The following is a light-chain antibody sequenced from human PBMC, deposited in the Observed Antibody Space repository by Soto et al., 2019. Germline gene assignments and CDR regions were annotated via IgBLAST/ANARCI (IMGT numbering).Light chain of an antibody. J-gene: IGLJ1*01. CDR2: EVS. CDR3: SSFTSAYTFV. Sequence: QSVLAQPASVSGSPGQSIAISCTGTSSDVGGYNYVSWYQQHPGKAPKLLISEVSIRPSGVSDRFSGSKSGNTASLTISGLQTEDEADSYCSSFTSAYTFVFGSGTKVTVL. CDR1: SSDVGGYNY. V-gene: IGLV2-14*01.